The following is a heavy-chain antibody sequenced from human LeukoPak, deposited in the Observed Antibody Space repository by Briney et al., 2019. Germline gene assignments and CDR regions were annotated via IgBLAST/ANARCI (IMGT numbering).Heavy chain of an antibody. D-gene: IGHD6-13*01. V-gene: IGHV3-53*01. Sequence: PGGSLRLSCAASGFTVSSNYMSWVRQAPGKGLEWVSVIYSGGSTFYADSVKGRFSISRDNSKNTLYLQMNSLRAEDTAVYYCVRGVGVSRFNYLDSWGQGTLVIVSS. CDR3: VRGVGVSRFNYLDS. CDR1: GFTVSSNY. J-gene: IGHJ4*02. CDR2: IYSGGST.